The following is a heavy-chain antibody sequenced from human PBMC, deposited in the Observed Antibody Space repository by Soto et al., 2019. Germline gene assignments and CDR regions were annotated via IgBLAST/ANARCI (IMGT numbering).Heavy chain of an antibody. CDR2: ISAYNGNT. J-gene: IGHJ6*02. CDR1: GYSFTTYG. CDR3: ATEGPAPYYYYGMDV. Sequence: ASVKVSCKTSGYSFTTYGISWVRQAPGQGLEWMGWISAYNGNTNYAQKLQGRVTMTTDTSTSTAYMELRSLRSDDTAVYYCATEGPAPYYYYGMDVWGQGSTVTVSS. V-gene: IGHV1-18*01.